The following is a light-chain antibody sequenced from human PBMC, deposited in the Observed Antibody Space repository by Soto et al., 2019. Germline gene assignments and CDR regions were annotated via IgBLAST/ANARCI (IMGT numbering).Light chain of an antibody. J-gene: IGLJ1*01. Sequence: QSVLTQSPSASGTPGQRVTISCSGSASTIGRNYVYWYQQLPGTAPKLLIYRNSQRPSGVPDRFSGSKSGTSASLAISWLRSEDEADYYCAAWDDNLSGFYVFGDGTKVTVL. CDR1: ASTIGRNY. V-gene: IGLV1-47*01. CDR2: RNS. CDR3: AAWDDNLSGFYV.